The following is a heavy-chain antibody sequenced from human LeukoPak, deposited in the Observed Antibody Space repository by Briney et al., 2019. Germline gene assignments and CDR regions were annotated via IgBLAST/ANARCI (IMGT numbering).Heavy chain of an antibody. J-gene: IGHJ3*02. CDR1: GGSISSYY. CDR3: ARTPGNAFDI. Sequence: PSETLSLTCTVYGGSISSYYWSWIRQPPGKGLEWIGYIYYSGSTNYNPSLKSRVTISVDTSKNQFSLKLSSVTAADTTVYYCARTPGNAFDIWGQGTMVTVSS. CDR2: IYYSGST. V-gene: IGHV4-59*01.